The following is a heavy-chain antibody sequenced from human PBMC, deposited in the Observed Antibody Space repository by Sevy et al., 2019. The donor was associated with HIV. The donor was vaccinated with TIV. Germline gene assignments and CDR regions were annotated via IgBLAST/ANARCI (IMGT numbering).Heavy chain of an antibody. CDR1: GFTFSSYE. CDR2: ITSSGSEV. J-gene: IGHJ3*01. CDR3: ARRGAFDF. V-gene: IGHV3-48*03. Sequence: GGSLRLSCAASGFTFSSYEMNWVRQAPGKGLEWVSYITSSGSEVYYADSVKGRFTISRDNVKNSLDLQMNSLRAEDTAVYYCARRGAFDFWGQGTMVTVSS.